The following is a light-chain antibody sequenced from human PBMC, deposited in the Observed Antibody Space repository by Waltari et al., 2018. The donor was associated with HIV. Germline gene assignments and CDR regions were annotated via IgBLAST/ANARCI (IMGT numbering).Light chain of an antibody. V-gene: IGKV1-5*03. CDR2: QSS. CDR1: QTVNKW. Sequence: DIQLTQSPSTLSTSVGDRVILTCRASQTVNKWLAWYQQKLGRAPRVIIYQSSTLANGVPSRFSGSASGVDFTLTISSLQPEDLGTYYCQQYNSLPWTFGQGTRVEV. J-gene: IGKJ1*01. CDR3: QQYNSLPWT.